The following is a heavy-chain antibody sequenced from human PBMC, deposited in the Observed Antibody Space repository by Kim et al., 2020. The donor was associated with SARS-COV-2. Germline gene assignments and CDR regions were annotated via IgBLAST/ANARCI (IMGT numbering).Heavy chain of an antibody. CDR3: AKDRRTTYQTSLYFDL. CDR2: ISYDGSNK. V-gene: IGHV3-30*18. CDR1: GFTFSSYG. D-gene: IGHD2-2*01. J-gene: IGHJ2*01. Sequence: GGSLRLSCEASGFTFSSYGMHWVRQAPGKGLEWVAVISYDGSNKYYADSVKGRFTISRDNSKNTLYLQMNSLRAEDTAVYYCAKDRRTTYQTSLYFDLWGRGTLVTVSS.